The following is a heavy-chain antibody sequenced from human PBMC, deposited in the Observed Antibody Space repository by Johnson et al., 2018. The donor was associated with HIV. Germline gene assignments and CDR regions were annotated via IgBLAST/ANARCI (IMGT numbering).Heavy chain of an antibody. CDR3: ARDGLAANAFDT. J-gene: IGHJ3*02. V-gene: IGHV3-20*04. D-gene: IGHD3/OR15-3a*01. CDR1: GSTFDDYG. CDR2: INWTGGST. Sequence: VQLVESGGGVVRPGGSLRFSCAASGSTFDDYGLSWVCQAPGKGLEWVTGINWTGGSTGSAASANGRFTISRDNAKNSLYLQMNSLRAEDTAVYYCARDGLAANAFDTWGQGTMVTVSS.